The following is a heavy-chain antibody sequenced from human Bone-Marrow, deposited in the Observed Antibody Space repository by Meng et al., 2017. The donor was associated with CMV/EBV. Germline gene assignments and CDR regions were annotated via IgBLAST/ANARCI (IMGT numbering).Heavy chain of an antibody. D-gene: IGHD5-12*01. CDR2: IRNEADGGTV. J-gene: IGHJ4*02. V-gene: IGHV3-15*01. Sequence: GEALKISWACFGFALSDAWMTWIRQPPGKGPELVGRIRNEADGGTVDYGPSVEGRFTISRDDSTHTVYMQMNSLKIEDTVVYYCLTTYNGGSPHRPYWGQGTVVTVSS. CDR3: LTTYNGGSPHRPY. CDR1: GFALSDAW.